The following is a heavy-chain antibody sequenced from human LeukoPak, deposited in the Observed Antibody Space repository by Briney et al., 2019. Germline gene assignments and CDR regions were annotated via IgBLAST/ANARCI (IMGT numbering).Heavy chain of an antibody. V-gene: IGHV4-59*12. CDR1: GGSISTYY. CDR2: IYSSGST. CDR3: AREDTGDYYSYYFDY. J-gene: IGHJ4*02. Sequence: SETLSLTCTVSGGSISTYYWNWIRQPPGKGLEWIGCIYSSGSTNYNPSLKSRVTISVDKSKNQFSLRLSSVTAADTAVYYCAREDTGDYYSYYFDYWGQGTLVTVSS. D-gene: IGHD3-22*01.